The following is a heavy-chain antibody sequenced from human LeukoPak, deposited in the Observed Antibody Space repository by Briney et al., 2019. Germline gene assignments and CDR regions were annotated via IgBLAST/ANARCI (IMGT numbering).Heavy chain of an antibody. V-gene: IGHV4-39*07. CDR1: GGSISSSSYY. CDR2: IYYSGST. CDR3: ARERREQLLPPYTRSVTYFDY. D-gene: IGHD2-2*01. J-gene: IGHJ4*02. Sequence: SETLSLTCTVSGGSISSSSYYWGWIRQPPGEGLEWIGSIYYSGSTYYNPSLKSRVTISVDTSKNQFSLKLSSVTAADTAVYYCARERREQLLPPYTRSVTYFDYWGQGTLVTVSS.